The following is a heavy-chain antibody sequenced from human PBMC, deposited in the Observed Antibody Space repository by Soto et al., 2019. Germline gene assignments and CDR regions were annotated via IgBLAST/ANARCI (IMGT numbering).Heavy chain of an antibody. D-gene: IGHD4-17*01. Sequence: QVQLVESGGGVVQPGRSLRLSCAASGFTFSSYGMHWVRQAPGKGLEWVAVISYDGSNKYYADSVKGRFTISRDNSKNTLYLQMNSLRAEDTAVYYCAKGSMTTVTTEMGELYYYYMDVWGKGTTVTVSS. V-gene: IGHV3-30*18. CDR3: AKGSMTTVTTEMGELYYYYMDV. CDR1: GFTFSSYG. J-gene: IGHJ6*03. CDR2: ISYDGSNK.